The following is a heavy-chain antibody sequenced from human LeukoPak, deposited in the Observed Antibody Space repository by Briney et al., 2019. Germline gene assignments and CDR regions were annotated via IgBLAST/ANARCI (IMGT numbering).Heavy chain of an antibody. Sequence: PGGSLRLFCTASGFTFSSYGMHWVRQAPGKGLEWVAFIRYDGSNKYYADSVKGRFTLSRDNSKNTLYLQMDSLRADDTAVYYCAEGRTYSSSTLEDYWGQGTLVTVSS. CDR2: IRYDGSNK. D-gene: IGHD6-13*01. CDR1: GFTFSSYG. J-gene: IGHJ4*02. CDR3: AEGRTYSSSTLEDY. V-gene: IGHV3-30*02.